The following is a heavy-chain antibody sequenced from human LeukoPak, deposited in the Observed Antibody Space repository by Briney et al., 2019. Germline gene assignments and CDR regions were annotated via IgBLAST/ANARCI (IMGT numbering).Heavy chain of an antibody. CDR1: KFNLSGYE. J-gene: IGHJ4*02. V-gene: IGHV3-48*03. D-gene: IGHD2-15*01. CDR2: INSGSSTI. Sequence: GGSLRLSCTTSKFNLSGYEMNLVREAPGRGLEWISYINSGSSTIYYGDSVKGRFTMSRDNAKSSLYLQMDSLRGEDTAIDYCAISRAWSTEIYFDRGGLGTLVTVSS. CDR3: AISRAWSTEIYFDR.